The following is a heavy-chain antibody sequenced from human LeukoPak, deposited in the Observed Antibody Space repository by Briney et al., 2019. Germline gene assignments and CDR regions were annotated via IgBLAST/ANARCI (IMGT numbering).Heavy chain of an antibody. CDR1: GGSISSGGYY. D-gene: IGHD3-10*01. CDR2: IYYSGST. CDR3: ARGLQKGRGVIGPLNWSDP. J-gene: IGHJ5*02. V-gene: IGHV4-31*03. Sequence: SETLSLTCTVSGGSISSGGYYWSWIRQHPGKGLEWIGYIYYSGSTYYNPSLKSRVTISVDTSKNRFSLKLSSVTAADTAVYYCARGLQKGRGVIGPLNWSDPWGQGTLVTVSS.